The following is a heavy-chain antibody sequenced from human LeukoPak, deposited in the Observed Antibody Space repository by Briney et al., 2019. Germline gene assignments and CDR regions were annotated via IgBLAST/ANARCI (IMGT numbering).Heavy chain of an antibody. CDR2: IYPGDSDT. J-gene: IGHJ4*02. CDR1: GYSFTSYW. Sequence: GESLKISCKGSGYSFTSYWIGWVRQLPGKGLEWMGIIYPGDSDTRYSPSFQGQVSISADKSISTAYLQWSSLKGSDTAMYYCARLRPGGGKYYFDYWGQGTLVSVSS. V-gene: IGHV5-51*01. CDR3: ARLRPGGGKYYFDY. D-gene: IGHD3-16*01.